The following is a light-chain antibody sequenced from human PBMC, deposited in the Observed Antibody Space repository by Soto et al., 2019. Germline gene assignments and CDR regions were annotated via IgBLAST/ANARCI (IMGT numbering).Light chain of an antibody. CDR3: GTWDSSLSAAV. J-gene: IGLJ3*02. Sequence: QSVLTQPPSVSAAPGQKVTISCSRSSSNIGNNYVSWYQQLPGTAPKLLIYENIKRPSGIPDRFSGSKSGTSATLGITGLQTGDEADYYCGTWDSSLSAAVFGGGTKVTVL. CDR1: SSNIGNNY. CDR2: ENI. V-gene: IGLV1-51*02.